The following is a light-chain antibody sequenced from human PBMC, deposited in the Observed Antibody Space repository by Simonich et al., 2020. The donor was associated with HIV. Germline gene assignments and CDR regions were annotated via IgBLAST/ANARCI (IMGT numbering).Light chain of an antibody. Sequence: QSALTQPASVSGSPGRSITISCTGASSDVGVYDYVSWYHQHPGKAPKLMIYEVSKRPSGVSNRFSGSKSGNTASLTISGLQAEDGADYYCCSFAGNNIYVVFGGGTKLTVL. V-gene: IGLV2-14*01. CDR2: EVS. CDR1: SSDVGVYDY. CDR3: CSFAGNNIYVV. J-gene: IGLJ2*01.